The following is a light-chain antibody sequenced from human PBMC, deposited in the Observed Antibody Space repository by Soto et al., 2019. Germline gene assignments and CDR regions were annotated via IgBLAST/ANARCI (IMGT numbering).Light chain of an antibody. J-gene: IGKJ4*01. V-gene: IGKV3-20*01. CDR2: GPS. Sequence: EIVLTQSPGTLSLSPGERATLSCRASQTVSNNYLAWYQQKPGQAPRLLIYGPSSRPTGIPDRFSGRGSGTDFNRRIIRLEHDDFAVDYCQQYGSPKLTFGGGTKVEIK. CDR3: QQYGSPKLT. CDR1: QTVSNNY.